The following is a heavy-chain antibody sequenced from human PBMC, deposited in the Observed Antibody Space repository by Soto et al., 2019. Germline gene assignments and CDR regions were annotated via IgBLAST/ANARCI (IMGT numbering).Heavy chain of an antibody. CDR2: FVPLFGTT. V-gene: IGHV1-69*01. CDR1: GRTFSGYV. CDR3: ATHGLGVSSPPYFDN. Sequence: QLVQAGSEVKKPGSSVKVSCQASGRTFSGYVVTWVRQAPGQGLEWMGEFVPLFGTTNYAQRFSGRITITAKESTSTAYMELRTLRSDDTAVYYCATHGLGVSSPPYFDNWGQGTLVTVSS. J-gene: IGHJ4*02.